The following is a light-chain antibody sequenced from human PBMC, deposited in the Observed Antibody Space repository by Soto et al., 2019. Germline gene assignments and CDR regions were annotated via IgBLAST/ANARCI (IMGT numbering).Light chain of an antibody. CDR1: SSDVGGYDY. V-gene: IGLV2-14*01. J-gene: IGLJ1*01. Sequence: QSALTQPASVSGSPGQSITISCTGTSSDVGGYDYVSWYQQHPGKAPKFMIYEVTNRPSGVSHRFSGSKSGNTASLTISGLQGEDEADYYCTSYTNISTYVFGTGTKLTVL. CDR2: EVT. CDR3: TSYTNISTYV.